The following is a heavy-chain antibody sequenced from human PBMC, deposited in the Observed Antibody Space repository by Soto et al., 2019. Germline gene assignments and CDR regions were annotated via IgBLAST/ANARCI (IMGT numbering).Heavy chain of an antibody. V-gene: IGHV3-74*01. CDR2: INSDGSDT. Sequence: GGSLRLSCAASGFTFSRYWMHWVRQAPGKGLVWVSRINSDGSDTIYADSVKGRFTISRDNAKNTLYLQMNSLRVEDTAVYYCARWERVAVAGTVGYYYYMDVWGKGTTVTVSS. D-gene: IGHD6-19*01. CDR3: ARWERVAVAGTVGYYYYMDV. CDR1: GFTFSRYW. J-gene: IGHJ6*03.